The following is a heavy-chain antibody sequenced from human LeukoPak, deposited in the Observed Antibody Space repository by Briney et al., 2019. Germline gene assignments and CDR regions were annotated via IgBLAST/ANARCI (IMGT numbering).Heavy chain of an antibody. D-gene: IGHD2-15*01. J-gene: IGHJ4*02. CDR1: GYTFTSYA. Sequence: ASVKVSCKASGYTFTSYAMHWVHQAPGQRLEWMGWINVGNGNTKYSQKFQGRVTITRDTSASTAYMELSSLRSEDTAVYYCARDGFYCSGGSCYSTYFDYWGQGTLVTVSS. V-gene: IGHV1-3*01. CDR3: ARDGFYCSGGSCYSTYFDY. CDR2: INVGNGNT.